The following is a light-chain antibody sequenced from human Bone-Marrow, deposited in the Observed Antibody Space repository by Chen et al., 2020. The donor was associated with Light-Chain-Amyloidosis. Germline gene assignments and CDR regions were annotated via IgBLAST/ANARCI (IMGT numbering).Light chain of an antibody. V-gene: IGLV6-57*02. J-gene: IGLJ3*02. CDR2: QDK. Sequence: FMLTQPHSVSESPGKTVTISCTGNSCNIASNYVQWYQQRPGSAPTIVIYQDKQRPSGVPDRFSGSNDSSYNSASLTISGLKTEDEADYYCQSYDSSNPSWVFGGGTKLTV. CDR3: QSYDSSNPSWV. CDR1: SCNIASNY.